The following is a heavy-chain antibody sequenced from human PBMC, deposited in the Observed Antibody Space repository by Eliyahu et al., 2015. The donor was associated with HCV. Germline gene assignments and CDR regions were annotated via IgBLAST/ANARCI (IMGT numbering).Heavy chain of an antibody. D-gene: IGHD3-3*01. V-gene: IGHV1-69*01. J-gene: IGHJ6*03. CDR1: GGTFSSYA. Sequence: EVKKPGSSVKVSCKASGGTFSSYAISWVRQAPGQGLEWMGGIIPIFGTANYAQKFQGRVTITADESTSTAYMELSSLRPEDPAVYYCARHSVDDFWSGYYKAGYYYYYMDVWGKGTTVTVSS. CDR2: IIPIFGTA. CDR3: ARHSVDDFWSGYYKAGYYYYYMDV.